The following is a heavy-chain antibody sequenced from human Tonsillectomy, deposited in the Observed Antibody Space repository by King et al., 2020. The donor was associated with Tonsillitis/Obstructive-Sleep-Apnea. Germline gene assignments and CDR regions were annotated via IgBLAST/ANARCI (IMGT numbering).Heavy chain of an antibody. CDR3: ARRRGRQQLVSYNWFDP. Sequence: QLVQSGAEVKKPGGSLKISCKGSGYSFTSYWIGWVRQMPGKGLEWMGIIYPGDSDTRYSPSFQGQVTISADKSISTAYLQWSSLKASDTAMYYCARRRGRQQLVSYNWFDPWGQGTLVTVSS. D-gene: IGHD6-13*01. CDR2: IYPGDSDT. CDR1: GYSFTSYW. V-gene: IGHV5-51*03. J-gene: IGHJ5*02.